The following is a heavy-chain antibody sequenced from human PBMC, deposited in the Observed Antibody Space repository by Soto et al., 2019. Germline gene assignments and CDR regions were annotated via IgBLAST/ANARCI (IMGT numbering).Heavy chain of an antibody. CDR3: VRHYCDGGNCYQFDH. D-gene: IGHD2-15*01. CDR1: GGSISSDY. J-gene: IGHJ4*02. Sequence: SETLSLTCTVSGGSISSDYCSWIRQSPGKGLEWIGVISSRATTNYNPSLKSRAIVSIDTSKNQFSLKLFSVTAADTAVYYCVRHYCDGGNCYQFDHWGQGTPVTVSS. V-gene: IGHV4-59*08. CDR2: ISSRATT.